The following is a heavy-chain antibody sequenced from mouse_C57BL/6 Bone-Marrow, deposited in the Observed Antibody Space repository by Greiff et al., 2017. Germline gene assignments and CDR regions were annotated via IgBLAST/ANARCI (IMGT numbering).Heavy chain of an antibody. J-gene: IGHJ4*01. Sequence: VQLQQSGAELVKPGASVKISCKASGYTFTDYYINWVKQRPGQGLEWIGKIGPGSGSTSYNEQFKSKATLTADKSSSTAYMQLSSLTSEYSAVYFCASVLLRDMDYWGQGTSVTVSS. D-gene: IGHD1-1*01. V-gene: IGHV1-77*01. CDR3: ASVLLRDMDY. CDR1: GYTFTDYY. CDR2: IGPGSGST.